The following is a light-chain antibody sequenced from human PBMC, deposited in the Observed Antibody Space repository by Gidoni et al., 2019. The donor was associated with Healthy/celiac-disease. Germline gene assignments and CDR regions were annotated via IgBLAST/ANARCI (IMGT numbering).Light chain of an antibody. J-gene: IGKJ4*01. V-gene: IGKV3-11*01. CDR1: QSVSSY. CDR3: QQRSNWPPALT. CDR2: DAS. Sequence: EIVLTQSPATLSLSPGERPTLSCRASQSVSSYLAWYQQKPGPAPRLLIYDASNRATGIPARFSGSGSGTDFTLTISSLEPEDFAVYYCQQRSNWPPALTFXGXTKVEIK.